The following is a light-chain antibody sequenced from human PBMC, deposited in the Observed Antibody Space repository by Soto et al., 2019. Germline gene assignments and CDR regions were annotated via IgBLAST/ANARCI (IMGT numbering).Light chain of an antibody. CDR3: QQYNHWPRT. CDR2: GAS. V-gene: IGKV3-15*01. CDR1: QSVSSY. J-gene: IGKJ1*01. Sequence: VMTQSPATLSVSPGQRATLSCRASQSVSSYLAWYQQKPGQAPRLLIYGASTRATDIPARFSGSGSGKDFTLTISSRQSQDSGVYCCQQYNHWPRTFGQGTKVEIK.